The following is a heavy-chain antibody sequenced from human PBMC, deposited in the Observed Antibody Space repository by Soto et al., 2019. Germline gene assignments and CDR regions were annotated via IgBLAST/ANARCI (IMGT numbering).Heavy chain of an antibody. CDR1: GYTFTSYG. CDR3: ARAAVAGTYSGSFDY. V-gene: IGHV1-18*01. Sequence: ASVKVSCKASGYTFTSYGISWVRQAPGQGLEWMGWISAYNGNTNYAQKLQGRVTMTTDTSTSTAYMELRSLRSDDTAVYYCARAAVAGTYSGSFDYWGQGTLVTVSS. CDR2: ISAYNGNT. J-gene: IGHJ4*02. D-gene: IGHD6-19*01.